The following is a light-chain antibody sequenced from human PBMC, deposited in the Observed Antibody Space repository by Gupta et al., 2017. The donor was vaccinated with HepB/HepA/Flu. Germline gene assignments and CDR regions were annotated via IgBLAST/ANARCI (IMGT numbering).Light chain of an antibody. CDR1: QSVSTN. CDR3: QQYDNWHWT. Sequence: EIVMTQSPATLSVSPGERVTLSCRASQSVSTNLAWYQQKPGQAPRLLIYHASTRATAIPARFSGSGSGTEFTLTISSLQSEDFADYYCQQYDNWHWTFGQGTKVEIK. J-gene: IGKJ1*01. V-gene: IGKV3-15*01. CDR2: HAS.